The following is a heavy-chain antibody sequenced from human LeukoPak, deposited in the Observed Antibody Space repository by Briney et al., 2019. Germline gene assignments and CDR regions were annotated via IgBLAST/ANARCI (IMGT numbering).Heavy chain of an antibody. Sequence: GGSLRLSCAASGFTFSSYGMHWVRQAPGKGLEWVAFIRYDGSNKYYTDSVKGRFTISRDNSKNTLYLQMNSLRAEDTAVYYCAKAPPYGSGSYYGMDVWGQGTTVTVSS. D-gene: IGHD3-10*01. CDR1: GFTFSSYG. J-gene: IGHJ6*02. V-gene: IGHV3-30*02. CDR2: IRYDGSNK. CDR3: AKAPPYGSGSYYGMDV.